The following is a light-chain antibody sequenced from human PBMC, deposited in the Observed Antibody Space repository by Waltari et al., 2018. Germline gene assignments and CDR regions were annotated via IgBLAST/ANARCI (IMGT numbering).Light chain of an antibody. CDR3: GTWDSSLAVWM. CDR2: GDN. Sequence: QSLLTQPPSLSAAPGQRVTIYCSGTSPNIGGNDVFWYQQFPGKAPRLLLYGDNRGPAGIPDRFAGSKSATSASLAISRLQTGDEADYYCGTWDSSLAVWMFGGGTRLTGL. V-gene: IGLV1-51*02. CDR1: SPNIGGND. J-gene: IGLJ3*02.